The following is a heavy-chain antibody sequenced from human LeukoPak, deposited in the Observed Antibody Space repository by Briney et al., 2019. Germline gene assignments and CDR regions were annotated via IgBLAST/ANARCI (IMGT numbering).Heavy chain of an antibody. CDR2: ISYDGNNK. Sequence: GESLRLSCAASGFTFSSYVMHWVRQAPGKGLEWVAAISYDGNNKYYADSVKGRFTISRDNSKNTVHLQMNSLRAEDTAMYYCARDEGPFDYWGQGTLVTVSS. CDR1: GFTFSSYV. J-gene: IGHJ4*02. CDR3: ARDEGPFDY. V-gene: IGHV3-30-3*01.